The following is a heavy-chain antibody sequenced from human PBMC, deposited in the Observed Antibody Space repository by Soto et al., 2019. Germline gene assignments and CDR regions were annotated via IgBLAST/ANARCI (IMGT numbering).Heavy chain of an antibody. CDR1: GFTFRYYA. Sequence: EVQLLESGGGLVQPGGSLRLSCAASGFTFRYYAMSWVRQAPGKGLEGVSGISGSGSSTYYADSVKGRFTISRDNSKNTLYLQMNSLRAEDTAVYYCAKDLYRSGQSNGMDVWGQGTTVTVSS. CDR3: AKDLYRSGQSNGMDV. J-gene: IGHJ6*02. D-gene: IGHD6-19*01. V-gene: IGHV3-23*01. CDR2: ISGSGSST.